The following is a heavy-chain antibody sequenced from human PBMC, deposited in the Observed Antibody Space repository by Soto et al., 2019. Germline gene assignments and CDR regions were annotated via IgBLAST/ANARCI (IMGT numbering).Heavy chain of an antibody. CDR3: ARDPPTIS. CDR2: ISTDLRAL. D-gene: IGHD3-3*01. V-gene: IGHV3-48*02. Sequence: EVKLAESGGDLVQPGGSLRLSCAASGFTISTYPLNWVRQAPGKGLEWVSYISTDLRALYYADSVRGRFTISRDNAKNSLYLQMTSLRDKDTGVYYCARDPPTISWGQGTLVTVSS. CDR1: GFTISTYP. J-gene: IGHJ5*02.